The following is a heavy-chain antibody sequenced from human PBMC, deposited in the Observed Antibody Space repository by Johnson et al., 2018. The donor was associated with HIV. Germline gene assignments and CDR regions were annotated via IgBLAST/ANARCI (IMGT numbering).Heavy chain of an antibody. D-gene: IGHD3-3*01. CDR3: ATDYNFWSGRPDSFDV. CDR1: GFILSSSP. V-gene: IGHV3-64*07. CDR2: ITNNGGST. Sequence: MQLVESGGGVVQPGGSLRLSCAASGFILSSSPMHWVRQVPGKGLEYVSRITNNGGSTYYVDSVKGRFTISRDNAKNTLYLQMDSLRAEDMGVYYCATDYNFWSGRPDSFDVWGQGTMVTVSS. J-gene: IGHJ3*01.